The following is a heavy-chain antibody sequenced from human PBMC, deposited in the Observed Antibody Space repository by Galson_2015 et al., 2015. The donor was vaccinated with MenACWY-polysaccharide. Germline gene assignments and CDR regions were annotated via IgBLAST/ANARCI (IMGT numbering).Heavy chain of an antibody. CDR1: GFTFSSYS. Sequence: SLRLSCAASGFTFSSYSMNWIRQAPGKGLEWVSYISGSSSPIYYADSVKGRFTISRDNAKNSLYLQMNSLRDEDTAVYYCARGPNWNFDYWGRGTLFTVSS. CDR3: ARGPNWNFDY. J-gene: IGHJ4*02. CDR2: ISGSSSPI. D-gene: IGHD1-20*01. V-gene: IGHV3-48*02.